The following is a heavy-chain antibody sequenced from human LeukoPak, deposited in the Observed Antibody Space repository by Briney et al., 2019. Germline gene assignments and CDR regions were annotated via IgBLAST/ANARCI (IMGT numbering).Heavy chain of an antibody. Sequence: GGSLRLSCAASGFSFSSCAVSWVRQAPGRGLEWVSGISDGGSRTYYADSVKGRFTISRDDSKNTLYLRMNSLRAEDTAVYYCAKVQLGIGVDYWGQGTLVTVSS. D-gene: IGHD7-27*01. V-gene: IGHV3-23*01. J-gene: IGHJ4*02. CDR3: AKVQLGIGVDY. CDR1: GFSFSSCA. CDR2: ISDGGSRT.